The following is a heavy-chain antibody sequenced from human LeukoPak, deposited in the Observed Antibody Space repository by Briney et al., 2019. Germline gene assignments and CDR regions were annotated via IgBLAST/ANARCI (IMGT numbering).Heavy chain of an antibody. CDR2: INPNSGGT. CDR1: GYTFTGYY. CDR3: ARGGRTIVGARDWFDP. Sequence: ASVKVSCKASGYTFTGYYMHWVRQAPGQGLEWMGWINPNSGGTNYAQKFQGRVTMTRDTSISTAYMELSRLRSDDTAVYYCARGGRTIVGARDWFDPWGQGTLVTVSS. J-gene: IGHJ5*02. D-gene: IGHD1-26*01. V-gene: IGHV1-2*02.